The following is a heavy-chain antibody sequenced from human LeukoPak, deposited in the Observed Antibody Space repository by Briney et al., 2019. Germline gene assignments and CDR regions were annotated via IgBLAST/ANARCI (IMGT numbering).Heavy chain of an antibody. CDR2: IIPILGIA. Sequence: ASVKVSCKASGGTFSSYTIRWVRKAPGQGLEWMGRIIPILGIANYAQKFQGRVTITADKSTSTAYMELRSLRSDDTAVYYCARVDMRYYGSGSPASTDYWGQGTLVTVSS. CDR3: ARVDMRYYGSGSPASTDY. CDR1: GGTFSSYT. J-gene: IGHJ4*02. V-gene: IGHV1-69*02. D-gene: IGHD3-10*01.